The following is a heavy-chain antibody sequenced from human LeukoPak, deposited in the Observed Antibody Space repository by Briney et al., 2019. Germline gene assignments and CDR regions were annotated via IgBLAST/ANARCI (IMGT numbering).Heavy chain of an antibody. J-gene: IGHJ4*02. CDR3: ARAWSSRGYSGYHYYFDY. V-gene: IGHV3-48*03. CDR1: GFTFSSYE. D-gene: IGHD5-12*01. Sequence: PGGSLRLSCAASGFTFSSYEMSWVRQAPGKGLGWVSYISSGGSTIYYADSVKGRFTISRDNAKNSLYLQMNSLRAEDTAVYYCARAWSSRGYSGYHYYFDYWGQGTLVAVSS. CDR2: ISSGGSTI.